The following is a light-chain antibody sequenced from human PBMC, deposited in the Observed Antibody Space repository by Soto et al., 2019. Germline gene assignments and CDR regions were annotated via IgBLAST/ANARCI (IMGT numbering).Light chain of an antibody. J-gene: IGKJ3*01. CDR2: GAS. CDR1: QSVSSIY. CDR3: QQYNNWPPVT. Sequence: IVLTQSPGTLSLSPGERATLSCRASQSVSSIYLAWYQQKPGQAPRLLIYGASNRAAGIPDRFSGSGSVTDFTLTISSLVPEDFAVYYCQQYNNWPPVTFGPGTKVDI. V-gene: IGKV3-20*01.